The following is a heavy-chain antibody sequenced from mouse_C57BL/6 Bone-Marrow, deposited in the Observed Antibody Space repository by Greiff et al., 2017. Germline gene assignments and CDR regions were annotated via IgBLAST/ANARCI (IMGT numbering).Heavy chain of an antibody. Sequence: EVKLVESGGDLVKPGGSLKLSCAASGFTFSSYGMSWVRQTPDKRLEWVATISSGGSYTYYPDSVKGRFTISRDNAKNTLYLQMSSLKSEDTAMYYCARHLLGRGVFDYWGQGTTLTVSS. CDR2: ISSGGSYT. V-gene: IGHV5-6*01. D-gene: IGHD4-1*01. CDR1: GFTFSSYG. CDR3: ARHLLGRGVFDY. J-gene: IGHJ2*01.